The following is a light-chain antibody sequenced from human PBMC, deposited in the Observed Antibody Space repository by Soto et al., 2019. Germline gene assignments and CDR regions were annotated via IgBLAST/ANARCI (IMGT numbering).Light chain of an antibody. Sequence: QSALTQPPSASRSPGQSVTISCTGTSSDVGGYNYVSWYQHHPGKAPKLMIYEVSKRPSGVPDRFSGSKSGNTASLTVSGLQAEDEADYYCSSYAGSNNLVFGGGTKLTVL. CDR1: SSDVGGYNY. V-gene: IGLV2-8*02. CDR3: SSYAGSNNLV. J-gene: IGLJ2*01. CDR2: EVS.